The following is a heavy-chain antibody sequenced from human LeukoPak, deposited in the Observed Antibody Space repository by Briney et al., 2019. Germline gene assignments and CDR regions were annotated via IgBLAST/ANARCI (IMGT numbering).Heavy chain of an antibody. D-gene: IGHD6-13*01. V-gene: IGHV4-39*07. J-gene: IGHJ4*02. CDR3: AILIAAADIDY. CDR2: GDYSGGT. Sequence: SETLSLTCTVSGDSFSSVTDYWAWIRQPPGKGLEWIASGDYSGGTYYNPSLESRVAISVDTSKNQFSLKLSSVTAADTAVYYCAILIAAADIDYWGQGTLVTVSS. CDR1: GDSFSSVTDY.